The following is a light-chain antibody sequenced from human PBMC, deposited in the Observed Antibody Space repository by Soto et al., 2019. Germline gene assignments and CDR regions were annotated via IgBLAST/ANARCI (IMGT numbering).Light chain of an antibody. CDR2: WAS. V-gene: IGKV4-1*01. J-gene: IGKJ4*01. CDR3: QLYYITPPT. CDR1: QSVLYSSNNKNY. Sequence: DILMTQSPASLAVSLGERATINCKSSQSVLYSSNNKNYLAWYQQKPGQPPKLLIYWASTRESGVPDRFSGSGSGTDFTLTIGSLQAEDVAVYYCQLYYITPPTFGGGTKVDI.